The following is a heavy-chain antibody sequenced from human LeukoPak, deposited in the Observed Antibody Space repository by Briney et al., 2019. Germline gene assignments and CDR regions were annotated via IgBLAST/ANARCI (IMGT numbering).Heavy chain of an antibody. V-gene: IGHV3-11*01. CDR3: TRKEYSSSWYAIDY. Sequence: PGGSLRLSCAASGFTFSDYYMSWIRQAPGKGLEWLSYISSSGYTIYYADSVKGRFTISRDNAKHSLYLQMNSLRAEDAAVYYCTRKEYSSSWYAIDYWGQGTLVTVSS. D-gene: IGHD6-13*01. CDR1: GFTFSDYY. J-gene: IGHJ4*02. CDR2: ISSSGYTI.